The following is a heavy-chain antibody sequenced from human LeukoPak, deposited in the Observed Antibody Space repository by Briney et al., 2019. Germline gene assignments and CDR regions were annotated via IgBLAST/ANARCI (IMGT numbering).Heavy chain of an antibody. Sequence: GRSLRLSCAASGFTFDDYAMHWVRQAPGKGLEWVSGISWNSGSIGYADSVKGRFTISRDNAKNSLYLQMNSLRAEDTALYYCAKAPSYGDKYYYYGMDVWGQGTTVTVSS. CDR1: GFTFDDYA. CDR2: ISWNSGSI. J-gene: IGHJ6*02. CDR3: AKAPSYGDKYYYYGMDV. V-gene: IGHV3-9*01. D-gene: IGHD4-17*01.